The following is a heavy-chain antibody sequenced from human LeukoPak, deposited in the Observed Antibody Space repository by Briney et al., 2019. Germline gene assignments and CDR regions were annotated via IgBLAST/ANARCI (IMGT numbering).Heavy chain of an antibody. CDR1: GFTVSSNY. Sequence: QPGGSLRLSCAASGFTVSSNYMSWVRQAPGKGLEWVSVISGGGSTYYADSVKGRFTISRDNSKNTLYLQMNSLRAEDTAAYYCARGGDIAGASRSAFDIWGQGTMVTVSS. D-gene: IGHD1-26*01. V-gene: IGHV3-53*01. J-gene: IGHJ3*02. CDR3: ARGGDIAGASRSAFDI. CDR2: ISGGGST.